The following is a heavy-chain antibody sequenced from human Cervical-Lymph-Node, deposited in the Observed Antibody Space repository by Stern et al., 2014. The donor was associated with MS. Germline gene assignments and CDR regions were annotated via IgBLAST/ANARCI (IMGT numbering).Heavy chain of an antibody. D-gene: IGHD6-13*01. CDR3: ARGDLKEGLVRGMDV. V-gene: IGHV1-69*01. CDR2: IIPSFGTA. Sequence: VQLVESGAEVKKPGASVKVSCTASGGTFSSYDISWVRQAPGKGLEWMGGIIPSFGTANYASKFQGSVMITADASKRTAPKVMGSLRSEDTAVDYGARGDLKEGLVRGMDVWGQGTTVTVSS. CDR1: GGTFSSYD. J-gene: IGHJ6*02.